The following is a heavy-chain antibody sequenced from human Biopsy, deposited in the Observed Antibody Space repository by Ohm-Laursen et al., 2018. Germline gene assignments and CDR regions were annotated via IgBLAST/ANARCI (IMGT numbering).Heavy chain of an antibody. CDR1: GSSINSYY. Sequence: SETLSLTWAVSGSSINSYYWSWIRQPPGKGLEWIGYIYYTGSTNYSPSLASRVIMSVDTSKNQFSLRLSSVTAADTAVYYCARRDYRNGFKFDFWGQGTLVTVSS. D-gene: IGHD3-16*01. V-gene: IGHV4-59*08. CDR3: ARRDYRNGFKFDF. CDR2: IYYTGST. J-gene: IGHJ4*02.